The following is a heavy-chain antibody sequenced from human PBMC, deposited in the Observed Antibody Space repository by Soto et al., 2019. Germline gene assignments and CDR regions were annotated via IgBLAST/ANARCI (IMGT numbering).Heavy chain of an antibody. CDR3: AKALGYIAAAGINY. Sequence: GGSLRLSCAASGFTFSSYWMHWVRQVPGKGLVWVSHINSDGTHTTYADSVKGRFTISRDNAKNTLYLQMNSLRAEDTALYYCAKALGYIAAAGINYWGQGTLVTVSS. D-gene: IGHD6-13*01. J-gene: IGHJ4*02. CDR2: INSDGTHT. V-gene: IGHV3-74*03. CDR1: GFTFSSYW.